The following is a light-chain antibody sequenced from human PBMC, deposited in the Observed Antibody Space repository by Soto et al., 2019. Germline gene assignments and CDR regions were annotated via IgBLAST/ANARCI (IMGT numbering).Light chain of an antibody. CDR2: GAD. J-gene: IGKJ1*01. CDR1: QSVSSN. V-gene: IGKV3-15*01. Sequence: EIVMTQSPATLSVSPGERATLSCRASQSVSSNLGWYQQKPGQAPRLLIYGADTRATGIPARFSGSGSGTEFTFTISSLQSEDFAVYYCHQYNNWPRTFGQGTKVDI. CDR3: HQYNNWPRT.